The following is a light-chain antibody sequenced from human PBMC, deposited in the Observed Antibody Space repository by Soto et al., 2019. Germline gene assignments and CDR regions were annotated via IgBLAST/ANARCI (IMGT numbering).Light chain of an antibody. CDR1: QSVTSTY. Sequence: EIVLTQSPGTLSLSPGDRATLSCRASQSVTSTYLAWYQQKPGQAPRLLIYGASSRATGVPDRFSGSGSGTDFTLTISRLEPEDFAVYFCHHYASTFGQGTKVDIK. CDR3: HHYAST. CDR2: GAS. J-gene: IGKJ1*01. V-gene: IGKV3-20*01.